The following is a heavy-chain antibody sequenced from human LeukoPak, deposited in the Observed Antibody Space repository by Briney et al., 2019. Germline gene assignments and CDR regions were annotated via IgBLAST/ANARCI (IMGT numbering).Heavy chain of an antibody. Sequence: ASVKVSCKASGYTFTSYDINWVRQATGQGLEWMGWMNPNSGNTGYAQKFQGRVTMTRNTSISTAYMELSSLRSEDTAVYYCARVGLVRPRSRFDPWGQGTLVTVSS. CDR1: GYTFTSYD. CDR3: ARVGLVRPRSRFDP. V-gene: IGHV1-8*01. D-gene: IGHD3-10*01. CDR2: MNPNSGNT. J-gene: IGHJ5*02.